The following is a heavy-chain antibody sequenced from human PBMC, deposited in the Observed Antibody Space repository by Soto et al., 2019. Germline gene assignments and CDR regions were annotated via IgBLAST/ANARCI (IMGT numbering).Heavy chain of an antibody. V-gene: IGHV4-59*01. Sequence: SETLSLACTVSGVSISSYDLCWILQPPGKGLEWIGYIYYSGSTNYNPSLNSRVTISVDTSKNYFSLNLSSLTAAVTALYYFVRGITFSCEYIKYYFAYWAQGTLVIVSS. CDR1: GVSISSYD. D-gene: IGHD3-3*01. CDR3: VRGITFSCEYIKYYFAY. CDR2: IYYSGST. J-gene: IGHJ4*02.